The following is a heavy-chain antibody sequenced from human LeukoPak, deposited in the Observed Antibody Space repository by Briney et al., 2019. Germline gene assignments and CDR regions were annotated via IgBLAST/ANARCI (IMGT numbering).Heavy chain of an antibody. D-gene: IGHD3-10*01. Sequence: SETLSLTCTVSGGSISSGGYYWSWVRQHPGKGLEWIGYIYYSGSAYYNPSLKSRVTISVDTSENQFSLKLSSVTAADTAVYYCARVNYGSATKEDYWGQGTLVTVSS. V-gene: IGHV4-31*03. CDR2: IYYSGSA. J-gene: IGHJ4*02. CDR1: GGSISSGGYY. CDR3: ARVNYGSATKEDY.